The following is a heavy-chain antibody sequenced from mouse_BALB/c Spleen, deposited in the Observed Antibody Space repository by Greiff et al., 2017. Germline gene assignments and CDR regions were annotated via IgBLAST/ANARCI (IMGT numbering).Heavy chain of an antibody. CDR2: IWTGGGT. Sequence: QVQLQQSGPGLVAPSQSLSITCTVSGFSLTSYDISWIRQPPGKGLEWLGVIWTGGGTNYNSAFMSRLSISKDNSKSQVFLKMNSLQTDDTAIYYCVRDRDGNYVDYAMDYWGQGTSVTVSS. CDR3: VRDRDGNYVDYAMDY. V-gene: IGHV2-9-2*01. D-gene: IGHD2-1*01. J-gene: IGHJ4*01. CDR1: GFSLTSYD.